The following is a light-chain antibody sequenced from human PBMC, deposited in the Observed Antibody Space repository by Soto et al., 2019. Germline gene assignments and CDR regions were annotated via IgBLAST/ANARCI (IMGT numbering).Light chain of an antibody. J-gene: IGLJ2*01. V-gene: IGLV1-44*01. Sequence: QSVLTQPPSGSGTPGQRVTISCSGSSSNIGRNTVNWYQQIPGTAPKLLMYTDNQRPSGVPARFSASKSGTSASLAISGLQSEDEADYYCAAWDDILNGVVFGGGTKLTVL. CDR1: SSNIGRNT. CDR2: TDN. CDR3: AAWDDILNGVV.